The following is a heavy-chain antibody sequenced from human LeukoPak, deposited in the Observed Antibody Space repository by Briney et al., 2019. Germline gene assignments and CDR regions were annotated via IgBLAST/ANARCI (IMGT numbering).Heavy chain of an antibody. Sequence: PSETLSLTCTVSGGSISSYYWSWIRQPPGKGLEWIGYIYYSGSTNYNPSLKSRVTISVDTSKNQFSLKLSSVTAADTAVYYCARSYYDIYSFGYWGQGTLVTVSS. CDR1: GGSISSYY. D-gene: IGHD3-9*01. CDR2: IYYSGST. CDR3: ARSYYDIYSFGY. V-gene: IGHV4-59*01. J-gene: IGHJ4*02.